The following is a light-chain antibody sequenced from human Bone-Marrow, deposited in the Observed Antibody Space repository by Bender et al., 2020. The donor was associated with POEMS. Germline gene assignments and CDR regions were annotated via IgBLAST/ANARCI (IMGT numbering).Light chain of an antibody. Sequence: QSALTQPASVSGSPGQSITISCSGTSSDIGSYNYVSWHQQHPGKAPKLMIYDVSNRPSGVSSRFSGSKSGNTASLTISGLQPEDEADYYCGSYTNSDTLVFGGGTKLTVL. CDR1: SSDIGSYNY. CDR3: GSYTNSDTLV. J-gene: IGLJ3*02. V-gene: IGLV2-14*03. CDR2: DVS.